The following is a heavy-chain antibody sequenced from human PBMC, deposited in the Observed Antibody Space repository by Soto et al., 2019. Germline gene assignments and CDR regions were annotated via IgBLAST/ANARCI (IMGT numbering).Heavy chain of an antibody. CDR3: ASSRDYGDYGSPLFDY. CDR1: GFTFSSYA. D-gene: IGHD4-17*01. CDR2: ISSNGGST. V-gene: IGHV3-64*01. Sequence: EVQLVESGGGLVQPGGSLRLSCAASGFTFSSYAMHWARQAPGKGLEYVSAISSNGGSTYYANSVKGRFTISRDNSKNTLYLQMGSLRAEDMAVYYCASSRDYGDYGSPLFDYWGQGTLVTVSS. J-gene: IGHJ4*02.